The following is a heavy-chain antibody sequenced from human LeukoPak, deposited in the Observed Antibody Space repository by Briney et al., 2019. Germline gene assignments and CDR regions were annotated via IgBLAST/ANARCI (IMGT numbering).Heavy chain of an antibody. D-gene: IGHD3-10*01. CDR3: ARVRGPNYYYMDV. J-gene: IGHJ6*03. Sequence: SETLSLTCTASGGSISSSSYYWGWIRQPPGKGLEWIGSIYYSGSTYYNPSLKSRVTISVDTSKNQFSLKLSSVTAADTAVYYCARVRGPNYYYMDVWGKGTTVTISS. CDR1: GGSISSSSYY. CDR2: IYYSGST. V-gene: IGHV4-39*01.